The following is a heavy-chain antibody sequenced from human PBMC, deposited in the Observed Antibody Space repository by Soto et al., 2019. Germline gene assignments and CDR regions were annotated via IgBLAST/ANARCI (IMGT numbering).Heavy chain of an antibody. CDR2: IYPADSDT. V-gene: IGHV5-51*01. CDR1: GYTFTNYR. D-gene: IGHD2-2*01. Sequence: GESLKISCKASGYTFTNYRIGWVRQIPGKGLERMGLIYPADSDTTYSPSFQGQVSISADRSIRSAFLQWSSLKASDTAIYYCARHRTTSGWSGMDVWGQGTTVTVSS. J-gene: IGHJ6*02. CDR3: ARHRTTSGWSGMDV.